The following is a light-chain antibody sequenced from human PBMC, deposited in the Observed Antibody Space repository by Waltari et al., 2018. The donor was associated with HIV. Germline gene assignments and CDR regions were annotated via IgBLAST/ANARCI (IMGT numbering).Light chain of an antibody. CDR3: QQYYDTPYT. CDR2: WAS. J-gene: IGKJ2*01. Sequence: DIVMTQSPASLAVSLGERATLHCKSSQSILSTAGNRHYLAWYQQRPGQAPNRLIYWASTRESGVPDRFSGSGSGTDFTLTISSLQAEDVAVYYCQQYYDTPYTFGQGTKLDI. V-gene: IGKV4-1*01. CDR1: QSILSTAGNRHY.